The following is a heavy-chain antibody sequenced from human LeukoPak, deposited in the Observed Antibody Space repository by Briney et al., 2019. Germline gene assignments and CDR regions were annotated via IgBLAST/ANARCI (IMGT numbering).Heavy chain of an antibody. CDR2: INPKRGGT. J-gene: IGHJ6*03. Sequence: ASVKVSCKASGYTLTDYYIHWIRQAPGQGLEWMGWINPKRGGTNYAQKFQGRVTMTRDTSISTAYMELRRLRSDDTAVYYCARGAGASFGGLYYYFYMDAWGKGTTVTVSS. CDR1: GYTLTDYY. V-gene: IGHV1-2*02. D-gene: IGHD1-26*01. CDR3: ARGAGASFGGLYYYFYMDA.